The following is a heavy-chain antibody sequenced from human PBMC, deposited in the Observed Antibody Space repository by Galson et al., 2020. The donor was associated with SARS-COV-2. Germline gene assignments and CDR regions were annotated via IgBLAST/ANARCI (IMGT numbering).Heavy chain of an antibody. CDR2: ISYDGSNK. Sequence: GESLKISCAASGFTFSSYAMHWVRQAPGKGLEWVAVISYDGSNKYYADSVKGRFTISRDNSKNTLYLQMNSLRAEDTAVYYCARDPTGTDYYYYYGMDVWGQGTTVTVSS. J-gene: IGHJ6*02. CDR1: GFTFSSYA. V-gene: IGHV3-30-3*01. D-gene: IGHD1-1*01. CDR3: ARDPTGTDYYYYYGMDV.